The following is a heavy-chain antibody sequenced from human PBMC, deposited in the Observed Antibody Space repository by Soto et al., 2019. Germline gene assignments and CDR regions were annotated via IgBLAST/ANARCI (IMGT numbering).Heavy chain of an antibody. V-gene: IGHV3-30-3*01. CDR1: GFTFSSYA. D-gene: IGHD3-3*01. CDR2: ISYDGSNK. CDR3: ARDSVQAIFGVVRLAAFDI. Sequence: GGSLRLSCAASGFTFSSYAMHWVRQAPGKGLEWVAVISYDGSNKYYADSVKGRFTISRDNSKTTLYLQMNSLRAEDTAVYYCARDSVQAIFGVVRLAAFDIWGQGTMVTVSS. J-gene: IGHJ3*02.